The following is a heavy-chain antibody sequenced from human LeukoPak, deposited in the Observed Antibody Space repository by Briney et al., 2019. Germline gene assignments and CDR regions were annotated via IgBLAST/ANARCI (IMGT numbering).Heavy chain of an antibody. J-gene: IGHJ3*02. CDR3: ARDRELTSYGSAAFDI. D-gene: IGHD2-15*01. CDR2: IWYDGSNK. Sequence: GGSLRLSCAASGFTFSSYGMHWVRQAPGKGLEWVAVIWYDGSNKYYADSVKGRFTISRDSSKNTLYLQMNSLRAEDTAVYYCARDRELTSYGSAAFDIWGHGTMVTVSS. V-gene: IGHV3-33*01. CDR1: GFTFSSYG.